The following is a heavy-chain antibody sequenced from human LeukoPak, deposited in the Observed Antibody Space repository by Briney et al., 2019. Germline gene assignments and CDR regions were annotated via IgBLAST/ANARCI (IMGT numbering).Heavy chain of an antibody. CDR3: ARGHTSDWSAGSPGVYFYYYMAV. D-gene: IGHD6-19*01. J-gene: IGHJ6*03. CDR2: TYYRSKWYS. CDR1: GDSVSSNSAA. V-gene: IGHV6-1*01. Sequence: SQTLSLTCAISGDSVSSNSAAWNWVRQSPSRGLEWLGRTYYRSKWYSDYAVSVKSRITINPDTSKNQFSLHLNSVTPEDTAVYYCARGHTSDWSAGSPGVYFYYYMAVWGKGTTVTVSS.